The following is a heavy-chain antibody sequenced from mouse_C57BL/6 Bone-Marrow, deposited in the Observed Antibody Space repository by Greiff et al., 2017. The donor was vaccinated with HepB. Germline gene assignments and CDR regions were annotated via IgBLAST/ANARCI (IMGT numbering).Heavy chain of an antibody. CDR2: ILPSIGRT. D-gene: IGHD3-3*01. CDR3: ARGGLAPFAY. CDR1: DSEVFPIAY. J-gene: IGHJ3*01. V-gene: IGHV15-2*01. Sequence: VQLQQSGSELRSPGSSVKLSCKDFDSEVFPIAYMSWVRQKPGHGFEWIGGILPSIGRTIYGEKFEVKATLDADTLSNTAYLELNSLTSEDSAIYYCARGGLAPFAYWGQGTLVTVSA.